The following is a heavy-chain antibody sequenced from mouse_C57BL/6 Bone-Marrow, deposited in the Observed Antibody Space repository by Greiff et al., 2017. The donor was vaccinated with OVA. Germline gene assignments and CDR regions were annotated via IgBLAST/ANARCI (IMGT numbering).Heavy chain of an antibody. V-gene: IGHV5-6*01. CDR3: ARYYYGSSEAY. J-gene: IGHJ3*01. CDR1: GFTFSSYG. Sequence: EVHLVESGGDLVKPGGSLTLSCAASGFTFSSYGMSWVRQTPDKRLEWVATISSGGSYTYYPDTVKGRFTISRDNAKNTLYLQMSSLKSENTAMYYCARYYYGSSEAYWGQGTLVTVSA. CDR2: ISSGGSYT. D-gene: IGHD1-1*01.